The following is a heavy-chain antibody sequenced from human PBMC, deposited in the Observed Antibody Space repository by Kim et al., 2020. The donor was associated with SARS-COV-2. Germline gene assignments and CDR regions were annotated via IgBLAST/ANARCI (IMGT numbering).Heavy chain of an antibody. CDR2: ISAYNGNT. CDR1: GYTFTSYG. J-gene: IGHJ4*02. D-gene: IGHD3-10*01. CDR3: ARDLNGPNIMVRGVIITLHFDY. V-gene: IGHV1-18*04. Sequence: ASVKVSCKASGYTFTSYGISWVRQAPGQGLEWMGWISAYNGNTNYAQKLQGRVTMTTDTSTSTAYMELRSLRSDDTAVYYCARDLNGPNIMVRGVIITLHFDYWGQGTLVTVSS.